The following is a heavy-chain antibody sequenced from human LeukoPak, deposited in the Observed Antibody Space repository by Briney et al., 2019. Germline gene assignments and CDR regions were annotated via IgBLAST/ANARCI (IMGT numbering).Heavy chain of an antibody. Sequence: KPSETLSLTCAVSGYSISSSYYWGWIRQPPGKGPEWIGSIYYSGSTYYNPSLKSRVTISVDTSKNQFSLKLSSVTAADTAVYYCARQPRSYDFWSGYSVYWGQGTLVTVSS. CDR3: ARQPRSYDFWSGYSVY. CDR2: IYYSGST. V-gene: IGHV4-38-2*01. J-gene: IGHJ4*02. D-gene: IGHD3-3*01. CDR1: GYSISSSYY.